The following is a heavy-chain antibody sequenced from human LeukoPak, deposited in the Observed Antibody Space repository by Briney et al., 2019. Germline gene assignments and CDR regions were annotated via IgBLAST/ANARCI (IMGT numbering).Heavy chain of an antibody. Sequence: PSETLSLTCAVYGGSFSGYYWSWIRQPPGKGLEWIGEINHSGSTNYNPSPKSRVTISVDTSKNQFSLKLSSVTAADTAVYYCASVSLGYCSSTSCRSGGYWGQGTLVTVSS. CDR2: INHSGST. J-gene: IGHJ4*02. CDR3: ASVSLGYCSSTSCRSGGY. D-gene: IGHD2-2*01. CDR1: GGSFSGYY. V-gene: IGHV4-34*01.